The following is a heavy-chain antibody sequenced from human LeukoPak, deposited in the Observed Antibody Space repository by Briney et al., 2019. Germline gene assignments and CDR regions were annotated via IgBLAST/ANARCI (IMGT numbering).Heavy chain of an antibody. V-gene: IGHV3-33*01. D-gene: IGHD3-22*01. Sequence: GRSLRLSCAASGFTFSNYGMHWVRQAPGKGLEWVAVIWYDGSNKYYADSVKGRFTISRDNSKNTLYLQMNSLRAEDTAVYYCARDYYDSSGYPNWFDPWGQGTLVTVSS. J-gene: IGHJ5*02. CDR2: IWYDGSNK. CDR1: GFTFSNYG. CDR3: ARDYYDSSGYPNWFDP.